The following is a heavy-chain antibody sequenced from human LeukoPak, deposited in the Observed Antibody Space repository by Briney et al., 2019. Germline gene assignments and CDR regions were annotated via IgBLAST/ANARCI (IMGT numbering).Heavy chain of an antibody. J-gene: IGHJ4*02. D-gene: IGHD6-13*01. CDR3: ASRSGYTSSWSAFDN. CDR2: IKQDGSEK. CDR1: GFTFSSHW. V-gene: IGHV3-7*05. Sequence: GGSLRLSCAASGFTFSSHWMSWVRQAPGKGLEWVANIKQDGSEKYYVDSVKGRFTISRDNAKDSLYLQMNSLRAEDTAVYFCASRSGYTSSWSAFDNWGQGTLVTVSS.